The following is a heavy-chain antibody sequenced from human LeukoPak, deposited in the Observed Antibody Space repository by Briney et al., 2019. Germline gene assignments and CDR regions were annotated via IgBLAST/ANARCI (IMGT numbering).Heavy chain of an antibody. Sequence: SETLSLTCAVYGGSFSGYYWSWIRQPPGKGLEWIGEINHSGSTNYNPSLKSRVTISVDTSKNQFSLKLSSVTAAGTAVYYCARSYRYSNHFDYWGQGTLVTVSS. CDR2: INHSGST. D-gene: IGHD4-11*01. V-gene: IGHV4-34*01. CDR3: ARSYRYSNHFDY. CDR1: GGSFSGYY. J-gene: IGHJ4*02.